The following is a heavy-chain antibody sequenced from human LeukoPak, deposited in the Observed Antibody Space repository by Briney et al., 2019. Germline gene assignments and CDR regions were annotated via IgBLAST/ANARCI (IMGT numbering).Heavy chain of an antibody. CDR3: ARGGPVAATHKYFQH. CDR2: MHPNTGNT. CDR1: GYTFTSYD. J-gene: IGHJ1*01. V-gene: IGHV1-8*01. D-gene: IGHD6-19*01. Sequence: ASVKVSCKASGYTFTSYDINWVRQATGQGLEWMGWMHPNTGNTGYAQNFQGRVTMTRNTSISAAYMELSSLRSEDTAVYYCARGGPVAATHKYFQHWGQGTLVTVSS.